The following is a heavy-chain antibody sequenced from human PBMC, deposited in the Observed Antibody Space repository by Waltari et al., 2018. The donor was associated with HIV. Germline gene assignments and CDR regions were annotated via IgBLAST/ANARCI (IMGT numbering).Heavy chain of an antibody. CDR1: GFSFDDYA. V-gene: IGHV3-9*01. D-gene: IGHD5-12*01. CDR2: IIWNGAGV. CDR3: AKGGPTIGLYYFDY. Sequence: EVQLVESGGGLVQPGRSLRLSCAASGFSFDDYAMHWVRQAPGKGLDWVSGIIWNGAGVGYAGSVKGRFAISRDNAKNSLYLQMNSLRAEDTALYYCAKGGPTIGLYYFDYWGQGTLVTVSS. J-gene: IGHJ4*02.